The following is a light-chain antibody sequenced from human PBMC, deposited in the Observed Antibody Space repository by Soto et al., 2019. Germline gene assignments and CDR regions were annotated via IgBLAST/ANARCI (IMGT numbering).Light chain of an antibody. V-gene: IGKV3-11*01. J-gene: IGKJ1*01. CDR1: QSVSSY. CDR2: DAS. Sequence: EIVLTQSPATLSFWPWERATLSGRASQSVSSYLAWYQQKPGQAPRLLIYDASNRATGIPARFSGSGSGTDFTLTISSLEPEDFAVYYCQQRSNWPWTFGQGTKVDIK. CDR3: QQRSNWPWT.